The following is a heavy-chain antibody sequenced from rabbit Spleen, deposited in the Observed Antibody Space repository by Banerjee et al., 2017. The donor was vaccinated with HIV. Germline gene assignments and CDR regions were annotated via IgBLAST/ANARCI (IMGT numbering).Heavy chain of an antibody. Sequence: QEQLVESGGDLVKPGASLTLTCTVSGFTISNTYWMCWVRQAPGKGLEWIACIGTTTSATIYASWAKGRFTISKTSTTVDLKMTSLTAADTATYFCTRDDGSGHYIDGYFNLWGQGTLVTVS. D-gene: IGHD1-1*01. CDR2: IGTTTSAT. CDR3: TRDDGSGHYIDGYFNL. J-gene: IGHJ4*01. CDR1: GFTISNTYW. V-gene: IGHV1S45*01.